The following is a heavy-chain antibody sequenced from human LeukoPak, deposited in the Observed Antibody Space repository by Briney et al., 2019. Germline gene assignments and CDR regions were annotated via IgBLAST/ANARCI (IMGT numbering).Heavy chain of an antibody. D-gene: IGHD4-17*01. J-gene: IGHJ5*02. CDR1: GVSISSDY. V-gene: IGHV4-59*08. CDR3: ARRLRQNLFDP. CDR2: IYYSGSS. Sequence: SETLSLTCTVSGVSISSDYWSWIRLPPGKGLEWIGYIYYSGSSNYNPSLKSRVTMSVDTSKNQFSLRLTSVTAADTAVYYCARRLRQNLFDPWGQGTLVTVSS.